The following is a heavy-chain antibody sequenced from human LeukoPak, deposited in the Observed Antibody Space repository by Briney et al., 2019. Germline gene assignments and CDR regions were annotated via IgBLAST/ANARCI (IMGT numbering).Heavy chain of an antibody. CDR1: GFTFSTYW. CDR3: ARDTYASEDY. Sequence: GGSLRLSCVASGFTFSTYWMNWVRQAPGKGLEWVASIKKDGSEKYYVDSVKGRFTISRDNAKNSLYLQMNSLRVEDTAVYYCARDTYASEDYWGQGTLVTVSS. CDR2: IKKDGSEK. D-gene: IGHD3-16*01. J-gene: IGHJ4*02. V-gene: IGHV3-7*05.